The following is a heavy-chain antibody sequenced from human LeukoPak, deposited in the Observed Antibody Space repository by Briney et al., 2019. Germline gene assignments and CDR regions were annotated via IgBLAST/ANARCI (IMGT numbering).Heavy chain of an antibody. D-gene: IGHD6-6*01. V-gene: IGHV4-31*03. CDR1: GGSISSGGYY. J-gene: IGHJ6*02. Sequence: SETLSLTCTVSGGSISSGGYYWSWIRQHPGKGLEWIGYIYYSGSTYYNPSLKSRVTISVDTSKNQFSLKLSSVTAADTAVYYCARDASDPLRRMDVWGQGTTVTVSS. CDR2: IYYSGST. CDR3: ARDASDPLRRMDV.